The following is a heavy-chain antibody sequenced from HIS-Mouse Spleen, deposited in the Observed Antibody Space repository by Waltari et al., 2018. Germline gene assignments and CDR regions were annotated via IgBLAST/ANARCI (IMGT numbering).Heavy chain of an antibody. CDR1: GGSLSRSSYY. J-gene: IGHJ2*01. CDR3: AREIPYSSSWYDWYFDL. V-gene: IGHV4-39*07. CDR2: IYYNGSP. D-gene: IGHD6-13*01. Sequence: QLQLQESGPGLVKPSEPLSLTCTVAGGSLSRSSYYLGRIRQPPGKGLDWIGSIYYNGSPYSNPSLKSRVTISVDTSKNQFSLKLSSVTAADTAVYYCAREIPYSSSWYDWYFDLWGRGTLVTVSS.